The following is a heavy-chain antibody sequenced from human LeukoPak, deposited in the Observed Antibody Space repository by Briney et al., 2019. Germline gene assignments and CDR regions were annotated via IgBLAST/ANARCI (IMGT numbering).Heavy chain of an antibody. CDR2: ISSSSSYI. Sequence: GGSLRLSCAASGFTFSSYSMNWVRQAPGKGLEWVSSISSSSSYIYYADSVKGRFTLSRDNAKNSLYLQMNSLRAEDTAVYYCARDVVEGVYGMDVWGQGTTVTVSS. CDR3: ARDVVEGVYGMDV. V-gene: IGHV3-21*01. D-gene: IGHD2-15*01. J-gene: IGHJ6*02. CDR1: GFTFSSYS.